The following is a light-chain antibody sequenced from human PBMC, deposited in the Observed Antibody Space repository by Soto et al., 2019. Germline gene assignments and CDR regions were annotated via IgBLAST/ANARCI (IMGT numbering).Light chain of an antibody. CDR3: AAWDDSLNGYYV. J-gene: IGLJ1*01. CDR2: TNY. Sequence: QSVLTQPPSASGTPGQRVTISCSVSSSNIGSNTVNWYQQLPGTAPKLLIYTNYQRPSGVPDRFSGSKSGTSASLAISGLQSEDEADYYCAAWDDSLNGYYVFGTGTKVTVL. V-gene: IGLV1-44*01. CDR1: SSNIGSNT.